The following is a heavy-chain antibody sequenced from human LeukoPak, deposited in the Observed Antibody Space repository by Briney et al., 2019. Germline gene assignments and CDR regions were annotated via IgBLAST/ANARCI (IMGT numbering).Heavy chain of an antibody. J-gene: IGHJ4*02. D-gene: IGHD3-9*01. Sequence: GGSLRLSCAASGFTFSSYAMSWVRQAPGKGLEWVSYISSGSSTIYHADSVKGRFTISRDNAKNSLYLQMSTLRDEDTAVYYCARSRSHFDLDYWGQGTLVTVSS. CDR2: ISSGSSTI. CDR3: ARSRSHFDLDY. CDR1: GFTFSSYA. V-gene: IGHV3-48*02.